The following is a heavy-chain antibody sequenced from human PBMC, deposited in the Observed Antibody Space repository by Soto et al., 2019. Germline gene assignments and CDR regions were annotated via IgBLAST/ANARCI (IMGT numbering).Heavy chain of an antibody. J-gene: IGHJ4*02. Sequence: SGPTLLNPTQTLTLTGTFSGFSLSTPEMRVTWIRQPPGKALEWLARIDLDDDKFYSTSLKTRLTISKDTSKNQVVLTMTNMVPVDTATYYCARSAGYNFGYVDFWGQGTLVTVSS. D-gene: IGHD5-18*01. V-gene: IGHV2-70*04. CDR3: ARSAGYNFGYVDF. CDR2: IDLDDDK. CDR1: GFSLSTPEMR.